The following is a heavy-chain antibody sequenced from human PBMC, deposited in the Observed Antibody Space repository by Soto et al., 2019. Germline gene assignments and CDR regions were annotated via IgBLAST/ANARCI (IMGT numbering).Heavy chain of an antibody. CDR1: GVSVTSYT. CDR2: VFSSVSA. CDR3: TRDVMTTGET. Sequence: ASETLSLTCIVSGVSVTSYTWSWVRQPANKGLEWIGRVFSSVSATYSPSLKSRVRISMDTPQYRISLKLDSVTDADAGVYYCTRDVMTTGETWGPGTLVNVSS. V-gene: IGHV4-4*07. J-gene: IGHJ4*02. D-gene: IGHD2-8*02.